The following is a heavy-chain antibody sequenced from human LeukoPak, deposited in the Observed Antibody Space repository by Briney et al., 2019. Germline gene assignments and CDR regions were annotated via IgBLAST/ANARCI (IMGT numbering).Heavy chain of an antibody. CDR3: ARDQARTTTWYLYMNY. Sequence: ASVKVSCKASGYTFTDYYIHWVRQAPGQGLEWMGRNDPDSGVTNSAQNFQGRVTMTRDTSITTAYMELSGLRSDDTAVYYCARDQARTTTWYLYMNYWGQGTLVTVSS. CDR2: NDPDSGVT. V-gene: IGHV1-2*06. D-gene: IGHD3/OR15-3a*01. J-gene: IGHJ4*02. CDR1: GYTFTDYY.